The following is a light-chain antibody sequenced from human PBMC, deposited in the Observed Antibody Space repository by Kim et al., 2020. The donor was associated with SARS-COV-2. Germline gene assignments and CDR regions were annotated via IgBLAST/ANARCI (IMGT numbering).Light chain of an antibody. V-gene: IGKV3-11*01. Sequence: SPGETATLSCRAAQSVSNYLAWYQQKPGQAPRLLIYDVTNRATGIPARFSGSGSGTDFTLTISKLEPEDFAVYYCQQRSRWPRLTFGGGTKVDIK. CDR2: DVT. J-gene: IGKJ4*01. CDR1: QSVSNY. CDR3: QQRSRWPRLT.